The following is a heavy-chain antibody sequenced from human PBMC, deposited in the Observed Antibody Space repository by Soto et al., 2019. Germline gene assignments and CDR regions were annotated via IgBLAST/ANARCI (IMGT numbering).Heavy chain of an antibody. CDR2: IYPGDSDT. CDR1: GYSFSTYW. V-gene: IGHV5-51*03. J-gene: IGHJ4*02. CDR3: AGPSPHYDFWTGTLDY. Sequence: EVQLVQSGAEVKKPGESLKISCKGSGYSFSTYWIGWVRQMPGKGLEWVGIIYPGDSDTRYSPSFQGQVTISADKSIGTANLQWSGRKAPNPAWHSVAGPSPHYDFWTGTLDYWGQGTLVIVSS. D-gene: IGHD3-3*01.